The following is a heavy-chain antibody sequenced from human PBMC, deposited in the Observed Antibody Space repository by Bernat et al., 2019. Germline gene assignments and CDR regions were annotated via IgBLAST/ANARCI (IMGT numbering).Heavy chain of an antibody. J-gene: IGHJ6*02. CDR3: ARGGSNDILTGRRGLLDV. CDR2: MNPNSGNT. D-gene: IGHD3-9*01. CDR1: GYTFTSYD. V-gene: IGHV1-8*01. Sequence: QVQLVQSGAEVKKPGASVKVSCKASGYTFTSYDINWVRQATGQGLEWMGWMNPNSGNTGYAQKFQGRVTMTRNTSISTAYMELSSLRSEDTAVYYCARGGSNDILTGRRGLLDVWGQGTTVTVSS.